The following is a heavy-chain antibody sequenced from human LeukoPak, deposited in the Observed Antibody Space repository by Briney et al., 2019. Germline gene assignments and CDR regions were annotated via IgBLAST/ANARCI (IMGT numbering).Heavy chain of an antibody. CDR1: GYTFTANH. CDR3: ARVHMGDYGMDV. V-gene: IGHV1-2*02. J-gene: IGHJ6*02. Sequence: ASMKVSCKASGYTFTANHIHWVRQAPGQGLEWMGYISDRGTPKSAQKFQDRVTVTRDTSITTAYMELNRLKSDDSAVYYCARVHMGDYGMDVWGQGTTVTVSS. CDR2: ISDRGTP.